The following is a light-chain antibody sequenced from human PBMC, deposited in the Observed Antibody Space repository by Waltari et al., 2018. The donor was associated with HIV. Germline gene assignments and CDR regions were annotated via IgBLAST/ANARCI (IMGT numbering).Light chain of an antibody. J-gene: IGLJ3*02. CDR2: DNT. CDR3: GTWDSSLSAGV. Sequence: QSVLTQPPSVSAAPGQKVTISCSASSSNIGNTYVSWYQQLPGTAPKLLINDNTRRPSGIPARCLGSKAGTSATLGITGLQTGDEADYYCGTWDSSLSAGVFGGGTKLTVL. CDR1: SSNIGNTY. V-gene: IGLV1-51*01.